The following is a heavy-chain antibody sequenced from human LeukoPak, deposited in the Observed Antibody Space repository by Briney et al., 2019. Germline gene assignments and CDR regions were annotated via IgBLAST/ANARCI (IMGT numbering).Heavy chain of an antibody. CDR1: GYTFTGHY. J-gene: IGHJ4*02. CDR3: ARVGAEYQLLYDQYYFDY. CDR2: INPNSGGT. D-gene: IGHD2-2*02. V-gene: IGHV1-2*02. Sequence: ASVKVSCKASGYTFTGHYMHWVRQPPPQGLEWMGWINPNSGGTNYAQKFQGRVTMTRDTSISTAYMELSRLRSDDTAVYYCARVGAEYQLLYDQYYFDYWGQGTLVTVSS.